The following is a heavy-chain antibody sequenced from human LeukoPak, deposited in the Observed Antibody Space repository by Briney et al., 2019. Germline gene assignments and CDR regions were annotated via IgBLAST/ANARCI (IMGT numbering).Heavy chain of an antibody. J-gene: IGHJ6*02. CDR1: GGSISSYY. CDR2: IYYSGST. V-gene: IGHV4-59*08. D-gene: IGHD3-3*01. CDR3: ARLYTPTTEWLLSGPVGYGMDV. Sequence: SETLPLTCTVSGGSISSYYWSWIRQPPGKGLEWIGYIYYSGSTNYNPSLKSRVTISVDTSKNQFSLKLSSVTAADTAVYYCARLYTPTTEWLLSGPVGYGMDVWGQGTTVTVSS.